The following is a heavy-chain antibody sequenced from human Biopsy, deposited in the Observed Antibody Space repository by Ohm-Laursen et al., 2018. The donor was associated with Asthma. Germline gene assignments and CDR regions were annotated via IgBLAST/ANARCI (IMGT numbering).Heavy chain of an antibody. D-gene: IGHD2-21*02. V-gene: IGHV3-30*15. J-gene: IGHJ4*02. CDR1: GFRFSSYA. CDR3: AREGVFRGGLCYSPPDF. CDR2: ITYDGSKT. Sequence: SLRLSCAASGFRFSSYAMHWVRQAPGKGLEWVALITYDGSKTIYGDSVRGRFTVSRDSSTNTLYLQMSSLRPEDTAVYYCAREGVFRGGLCYSPPDFWGQGTLVTVSS.